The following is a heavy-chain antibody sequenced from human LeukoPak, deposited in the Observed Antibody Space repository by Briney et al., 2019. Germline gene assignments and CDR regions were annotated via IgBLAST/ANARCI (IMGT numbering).Heavy chain of an antibody. CDR1: GGTFSSYA. CDR2: IIPIFGTA. Sequence: ASVKVSCKASGGTFSSYAISWVRQGPGQGLEWMGGIIPIFGTANYAQKFQGRVTITADESTSTAYMELSSLRSEDTAVYYCAGDRQQFRSEWFGELSLRWFDPWGQGTLVTVSS. D-gene: IGHD3-10*01. CDR3: AGDRQQFRSEWFGELSLRWFDP. V-gene: IGHV1-69*13. J-gene: IGHJ5*02.